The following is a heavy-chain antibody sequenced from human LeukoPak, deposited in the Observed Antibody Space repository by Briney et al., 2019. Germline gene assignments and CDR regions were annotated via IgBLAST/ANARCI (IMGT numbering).Heavy chain of an antibody. CDR3: ARALWFGEFDAFDI. CDR1: GYTFTGYH. Sequence: GASVKVSCKASGYTFTGYHMHWVRQAPGQGLEWMGRINPNSGGTNYAQKFQGRVTMTRDTSISTAYMELSRLRSDDTAVYYCARALWFGEFDAFDIWGQGTMVTVSS. CDR2: INPNSGGT. J-gene: IGHJ3*02. V-gene: IGHV1-2*06. D-gene: IGHD3-10*01.